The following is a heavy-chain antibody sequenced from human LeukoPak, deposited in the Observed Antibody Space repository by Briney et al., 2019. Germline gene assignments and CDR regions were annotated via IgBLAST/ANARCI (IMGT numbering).Heavy chain of an antibody. CDR3: ARGRAHELHSGWYLPFDS. Sequence: GGSLRLSCAASGFTFSSYGMHWVRQAPGKGLEWVAFIRYDGSNKYYADSVKGRFTISRDNAKNSLYLQMNSLRAEDTAVYYCARGRAHELHSGWYLPFDSWGQGTLVTVSS. J-gene: IGHJ4*02. D-gene: IGHD6-19*01. CDR1: GFTFSSYG. V-gene: IGHV3-30*02. CDR2: IRYDGSNK.